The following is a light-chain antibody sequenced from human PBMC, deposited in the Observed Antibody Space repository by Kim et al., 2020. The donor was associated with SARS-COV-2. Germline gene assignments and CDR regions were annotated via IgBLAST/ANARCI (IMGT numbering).Light chain of an antibody. CDR1: QSISRY. CDR3: QQSYTTPRT. Sequence: ASVGDRVTITCRASQSISRYLNWYQQQPGKAPKLLIYSASSLQSGVPSRFSGNGSGTDFTLTLNTLQPEDFATYYCQQSYTTPRTFGQGTKVDIK. CDR2: SAS. V-gene: IGKV1-39*01. J-gene: IGKJ2*02.